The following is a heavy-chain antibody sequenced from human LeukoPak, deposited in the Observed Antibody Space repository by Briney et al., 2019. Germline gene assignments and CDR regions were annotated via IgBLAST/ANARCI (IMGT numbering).Heavy chain of an antibody. D-gene: IGHD3-10*01. Sequence: GGSLRLSCAASGFTVSSNYMSWVRQAPGKGLEWVSVIYSGGSTYYADSVKGRFTISRDNSKNTLYLQMNSLRAEDTAVYYCARENYGSGSYLDAFDIWGQGTMVTVSS. V-gene: IGHV3-53*01. CDR2: IYSGGST. J-gene: IGHJ3*02. CDR3: ARENYGSGSYLDAFDI. CDR1: GFTVSSNY.